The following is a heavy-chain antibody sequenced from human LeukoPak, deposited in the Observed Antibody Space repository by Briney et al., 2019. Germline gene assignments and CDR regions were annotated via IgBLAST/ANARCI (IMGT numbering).Heavy chain of an antibody. CDR2: IYYSGST. J-gene: IGHJ4*02. CDR1: GGSFSGYY. CDR3: ASVRSGSHYFDY. D-gene: IGHD1-26*01. V-gene: IGHV4-39*01. Sequence: PSETLSLTCAVYGGSFSGYYWGWIRQPPGKGLEWIGSIYYSGSTYYNASLKSRVTISVDTSKNQFSLKLSSVTAADTAVYYCASVRSGSHYFDYWGQGTLVTVSS.